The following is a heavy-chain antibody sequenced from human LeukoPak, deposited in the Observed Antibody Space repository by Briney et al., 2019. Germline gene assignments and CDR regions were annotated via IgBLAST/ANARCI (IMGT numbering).Heavy chain of an antibody. CDR2: INPKSGVT. V-gene: IGHV1-2*02. Sequence: ASVNVSCKASGYTFTGYFMHWVRQAPGQGPEWMGLINPKSGVTRYGQKFQGRVTMTRDTSINTVHMELTSLRSDDSAVYYCARALIYNPGTPFDSWGQGTLVTVSS. D-gene: IGHD2-2*02. J-gene: IGHJ4*02. CDR1: GYTFTGYF. CDR3: ARALIYNPGTPFDS.